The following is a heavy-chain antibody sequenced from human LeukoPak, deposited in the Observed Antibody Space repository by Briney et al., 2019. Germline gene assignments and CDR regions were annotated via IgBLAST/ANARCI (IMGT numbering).Heavy chain of an antibody. V-gene: IGHV3-53*01. CDR2: IYGGDST. CDR1: GFPVSSNY. D-gene: IGHD4-23*01. CDR3: ASESPLYYDGNSGF. J-gene: IGHJ4*02. Sequence: PGGSLRLSCAVSGFPVSSNYMSWVRQAPGKGLEWVSGIYGGDSTYYADSVKGRFTISRDNSKNTLYLQMNSLRAEDTAVYYCASESPLYYDGNSGFWGQGALVTVSS.